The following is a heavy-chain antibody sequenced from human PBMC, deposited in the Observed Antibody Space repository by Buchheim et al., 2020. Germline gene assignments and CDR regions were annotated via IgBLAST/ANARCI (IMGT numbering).Heavy chain of an antibody. V-gene: IGHV4-59*08. Sequence: QVQLQESGPGLVKPSETLSLTCTISGGSLSSYYWSWIRQPPGKGLEWIGYIYSGGNTNYNPSLKSRIPISGDASKNQFSLRVTSVTAADTAVYYCAGQHSSSWSAFDSWGQGT. CDR2: IYSGGNT. D-gene: IGHD6-13*01. CDR3: AGQHSSSWSAFDS. J-gene: IGHJ4*02. CDR1: GGSLSSYY.